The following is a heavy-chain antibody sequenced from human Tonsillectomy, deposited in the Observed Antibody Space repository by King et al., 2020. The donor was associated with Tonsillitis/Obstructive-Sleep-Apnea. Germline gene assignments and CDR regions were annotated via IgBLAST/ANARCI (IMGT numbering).Heavy chain of an antibody. Sequence: AQLVQSGGGLVKPGGSLRLSCAASGFTFSDYNMNWVRQAPGKGLEWVSFISTSSSYTNYADSVRGRFTISRDNANNSLYLQMTSLRVEDTAVYYCARQSVVGHTPPFDYWGQGTLVTVSS. V-gene: IGHV3-11*05. CDR1: GFTFSDYN. CDR2: ISTSSSYT. CDR3: ARQSVVGHTPPFDY. J-gene: IGHJ4*02. D-gene: IGHD1-26*01.